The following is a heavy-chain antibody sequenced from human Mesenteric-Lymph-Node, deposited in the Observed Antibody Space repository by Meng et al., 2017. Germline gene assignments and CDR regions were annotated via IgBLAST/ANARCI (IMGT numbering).Heavy chain of an antibody. J-gene: IGHJ4*02. D-gene: IGHD1-26*01. CDR1: GFTFSVYT. CDR3: ARVSRGSYSFY. CDR2: MSYDGSDT. Sequence: GGSLRLSCAASGFTFSVYTMHWVRQAPGKGLEWVAAMSYDGSDTYYADSVKGRFTISRDNSKNTLFLQMNSLRVEDTAVYYCARVSRGSYSFYWGQGTLVTVSS. V-gene: IGHV3-30*01.